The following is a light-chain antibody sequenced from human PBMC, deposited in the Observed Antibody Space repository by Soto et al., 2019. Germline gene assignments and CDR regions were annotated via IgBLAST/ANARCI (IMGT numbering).Light chain of an antibody. J-gene: IGLJ1*01. CDR2: SNY. Sequence: QSVLTQPPSASGTPGQRVTISCSGSSSNIESNTVTWYQQLPGTAPKLVIYSNYDRPSGVPDRFSGPTSGTSSSLVIRGLQSDDEADYYCAAWDDILNGYVFGGGTKVTVL. V-gene: IGLV1-44*01. CDR3: AAWDDILNGYV. CDR1: SSNIESNT.